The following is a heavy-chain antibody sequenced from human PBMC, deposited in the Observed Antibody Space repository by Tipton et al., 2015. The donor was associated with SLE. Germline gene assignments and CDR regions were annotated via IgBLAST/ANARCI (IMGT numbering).Heavy chain of an antibody. Sequence: QLVQSGAEVKKPGASVKVSCKASGYTFNSYYIHWVRQAPGQGLEWMGIINPGGGSTTYSQKFQGRVTMTRDTSTSTVCMELSSLGSEDTAVYYCASVLQSGDAFDIWGQGTMVTVSS. CDR3: ASVLQSGDAFDI. D-gene: IGHD4-11*01. J-gene: IGHJ3*02. V-gene: IGHV1-46*02. CDR2: INPGGGST. CDR1: GYTFNSYY.